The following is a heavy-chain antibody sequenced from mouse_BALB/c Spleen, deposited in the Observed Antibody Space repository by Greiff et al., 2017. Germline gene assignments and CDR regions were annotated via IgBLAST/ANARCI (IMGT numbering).Heavy chain of an antibody. J-gene: IGHJ2*01. CDR1: GFTFSDYG. CDR2: ISNLAYSI. CDR3: AREDYGGYYFDY. Sequence: EVKLVESGGGLVQPGGSRKLSCAASGFTFSDYGMPWVRQAPGKGPEWVAFISNLAYSIYYADTVTGRFTIARENAKNTLYLEMSRLRSEDTAMYYCAREDYGGYYFDYWGQGTTLTVSS. D-gene: IGHD1-1*01. V-gene: IGHV5-15*02.